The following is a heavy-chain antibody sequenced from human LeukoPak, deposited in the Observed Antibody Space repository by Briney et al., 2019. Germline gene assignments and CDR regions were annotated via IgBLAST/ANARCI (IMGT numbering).Heavy chain of an antibody. V-gene: IGHV1-69*02. D-gene: IGHD1/OR15-1a*01. CDR3: ARVSSTEQPYDY. Sequence: SVKVSCKASRGTFSSYTISWVRPAPGQGLEWMGRIIPILGIANYAQKFQGRVTITADKSTSTAYMKLRSLRSEDMAVYYWARVSSTEQPYDYWGQGTLVTVSS. CDR2: IIPILGIA. J-gene: IGHJ4*02. CDR1: RGTFSSYT.